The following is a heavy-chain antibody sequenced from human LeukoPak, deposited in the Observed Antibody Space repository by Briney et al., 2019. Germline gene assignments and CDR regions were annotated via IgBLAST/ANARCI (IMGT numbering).Heavy chain of an antibody. CDR2: IYPGDSDT. Sequence: GESLKISCKGSGYSFTTYWIGWVRQMPGKGVEWMGIIYPGDSDTRYSPSFQGQVTISADKSISTAYLQWSSLKASDTAIYYCARLGTTGTLYNWFDPWGQGTLVTVSS. CDR3: ARLGTTGTLYNWFDP. D-gene: IGHD1-1*01. V-gene: IGHV5-51*01. CDR1: GYSFTTYW. J-gene: IGHJ5*02.